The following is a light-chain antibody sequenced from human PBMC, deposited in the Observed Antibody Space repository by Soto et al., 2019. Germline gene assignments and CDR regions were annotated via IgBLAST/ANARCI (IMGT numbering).Light chain of an antibody. CDR1: SSDVGSYNL. CDR3: CSYAGSRRV. CDR2: EVS. V-gene: IGLV2-23*02. Sequence: QSVLTQPASVSGSPGQSITISCTGTSSDVGSYNLVSWYQQHPGKAPKLMIYEVSKRPSGVSNRFSGSKSGNTASLTISGLHAGDEADYSCCSYAGSRRVFGGGTKLTVL. J-gene: IGLJ3*02.